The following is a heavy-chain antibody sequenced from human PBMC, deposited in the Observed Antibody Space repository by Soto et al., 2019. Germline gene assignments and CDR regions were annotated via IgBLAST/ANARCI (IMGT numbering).Heavy chain of an antibody. CDR1: GYIFMNFA. CDR3: ARDFGVVIANWFDP. CDR2: INTGNGKT. Sequence: ASVKVSCKASGYIFMNFALHWVRQAPGQTFEWMGWINTGNGKTEYSQKFQGRITIIRDTSASTAYMELSSLRSEDTAVYYCARDFGVVIANWFDPWGQGTLVTV. V-gene: IGHV1-3*04. J-gene: IGHJ5*02. D-gene: IGHD3-3*01.